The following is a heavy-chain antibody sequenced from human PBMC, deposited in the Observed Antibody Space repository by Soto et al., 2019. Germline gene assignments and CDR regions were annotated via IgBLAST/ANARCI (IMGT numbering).Heavy chain of an antibody. D-gene: IGHD2-2*01. Sequence: GESLKISCXGSGYSFTSYWISWVRQMPGKGLEWMGRIDPSDSYTNYSPSFQGHVTISADKSISTAYLQWSSLKASDTAMYYCARTGGIVVVPAAMHEYYYGMDVWGQGTTVTVSS. CDR2: IDPSDSYT. J-gene: IGHJ6*02. V-gene: IGHV5-10-1*01. CDR3: ARTGGIVVVPAAMHEYYYGMDV. CDR1: GYSFTSYW.